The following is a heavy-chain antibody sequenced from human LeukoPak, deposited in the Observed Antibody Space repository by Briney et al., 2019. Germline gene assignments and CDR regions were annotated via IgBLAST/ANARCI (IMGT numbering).Heavy chain of an antibody. J-gene: IGHJ5*02. D-gene: IGHD6-13*01. V-gene: IGHV1-2*06. CDR1: GYTFTGYY. CDR3: ARAAAGINWFDP. Sequence: ASVKVSCKASGYTFTGYYMHWVRQAPGQGLEWMGRINPNSGGTNYAQKFQGRVTMTRDTSISTAYMELSRLRSDDTAVYYCARAAAGINWFDPWGRGTLVTVSS. CDR2: INPNSGGT.